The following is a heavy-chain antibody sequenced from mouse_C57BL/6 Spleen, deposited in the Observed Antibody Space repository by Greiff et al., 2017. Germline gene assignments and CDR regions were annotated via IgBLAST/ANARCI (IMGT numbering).Heavy chain of an antibody. D-gene: IGHD1-1*01. Sequence: EVKVVESGEGLVKPGGSLKLSCAASGFTFSSYAMSWVRQTPEKRLEWVAYISSGGDYIYYADTVKGRFTISRDNAKNTLYLQMSSLKSEDTAMYYCTRVAYGSSHWYFYVWGTGTTVTVST. CDR3: TRVAYGSSHWYFYV. V-gene: IGHV5-9-1*02. CDR2: ISSGGDYI. CDR1: GFTFSSYA. J-gene: IGHJ1*03.